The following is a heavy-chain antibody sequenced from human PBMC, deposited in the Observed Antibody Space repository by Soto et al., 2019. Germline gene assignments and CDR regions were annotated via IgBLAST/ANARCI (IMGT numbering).Heavy chain of an antibody. J-gene: IGHJ4*02. Sequence: QVQLVQSGAEMTKPGASVRVSCKTSGYSFTYYALHWVRQAPGQRPEWMGWINGRTGDTKYSRKFQARVTFTSDTSASAAYLDLSSLISEDTAVYYCARGLWFGEFHFDYWGQGSPVTVSS. V-gene: IGHV1-3*01. CDR3: ARGLWFGEFHFDY. CDR1: GYSFTYYA. D-gene: IGHD3-10*01. CDR2: INGRTGDT.